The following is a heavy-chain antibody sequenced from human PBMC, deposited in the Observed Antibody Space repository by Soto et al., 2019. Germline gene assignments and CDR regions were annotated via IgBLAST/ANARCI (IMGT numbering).Heavy chain of an antibody. CDR2: IIPIFGTA. CDR1: GGTFSSYA. Sequence: ASVKVSCKASGGTFSSYAISWVRQAPGQGLEWMGGIIPIFGTANYAQKFQGRVTITADESTSTAYMELSSLRSEDTAVYYCARLLSYYRPTDYYYFGMVARGHGITISVS. J-gene: IGHJ6*02. D-gene: IGHD3-10*01. CDR3: ARLLSYYRPTDYYYFGMVA. V-gene: IGHV1-69*13.